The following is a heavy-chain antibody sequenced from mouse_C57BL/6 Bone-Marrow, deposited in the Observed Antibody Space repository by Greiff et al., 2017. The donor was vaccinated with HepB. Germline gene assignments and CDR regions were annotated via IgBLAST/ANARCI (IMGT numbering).Heavy chain of an antibody. CDR3: TTGWLDAY. J-gene: IGHJ3*01. CDR2: IDPENGDT. CDR1: GFNIKDDY. D-gene: IGHD2-3*01. Sequence: VQLQQSGAELVRPGASVKLSCTASGFNIKDDYMHWVKQRPEQGLEWIGWIDPENGDTEYASKFQGKATITADTSSNTVYLQLSSLTSEDTAVYYCTTGWLDAYWGQGTLVTVSA. V-gene: IGHV14-4*01.